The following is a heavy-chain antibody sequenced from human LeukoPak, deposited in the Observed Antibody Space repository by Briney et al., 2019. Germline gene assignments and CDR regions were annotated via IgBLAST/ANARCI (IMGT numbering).Heavy chain of an antibody. D-gene: IGHD5-12*01. CDR1: DYSINSGYY. J-gene: IGHJ3*02. CDR3: ARQVATKGEWAFDI. Sequence: SETLSLTCSVSDYSINSGYYWGWIRQPPGKGLEWIGSIYQSGHTYYNPSLKSRVTISVDTSKNQFSLELNSVIAAGTAVYYCARQVATKGEWAFDIWGQGTLVTVSS. CDR2: IYQSGHT. V-gene: IGHV4-38-2*02.